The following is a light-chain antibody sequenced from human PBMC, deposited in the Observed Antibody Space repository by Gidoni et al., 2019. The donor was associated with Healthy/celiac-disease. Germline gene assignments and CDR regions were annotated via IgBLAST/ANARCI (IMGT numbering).Light chain of an antibody. CDR1: QSVSSY. Sequence: EIVLTQSPATLSFSSGERATLSCRASQSVSSYLAWYQQKPGQAPRLLIYDASNRATGIPARFSGSGSGTDFTLTISSLEPEDFAVYYCQQRSNWPGTFGQGTKVEIK. V-gene: IGKV3-11*01. CDR3: QQRSNWPGT. J-gene: IGKJ1*01. CDR2: DAS.